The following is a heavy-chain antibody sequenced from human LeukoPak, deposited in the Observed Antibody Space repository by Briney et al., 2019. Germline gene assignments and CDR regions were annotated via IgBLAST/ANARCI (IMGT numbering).Heavy chain of an antibody. V-gene: IGHV1-2*02. CDR3: TRSGGYSSSSGDYYYYGMDV. J-gene: IGHJ6*02. D-gene: IGHD6-6*01. CDR2: INPNSGGT. CDR1: GYTFTGYY. Sequence: EASVKVSCKASGYTFTGYYMHWVRQAPGQGLEWMGWINPNSGGTNYAQKFQGRVTMTRDTSISTAYMELSRLRSDDTAVYYCTRSGGYSSSSGDYYYYGMDVWGQGTTVTVSS.